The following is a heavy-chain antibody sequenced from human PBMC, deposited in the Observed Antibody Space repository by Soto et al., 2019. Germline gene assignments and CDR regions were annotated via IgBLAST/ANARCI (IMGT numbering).Heavy chain of an antibody. CDR1: GYSFTSYW. D-gene: IGHD2-8*01. J-gene: IGHJ6*02. V-gene: IGHV5-51*01. Sequence: PGASEKISCKGSGYSFTSYWMAWVRQMPGKGLEWMGIIYPGDSDTRYSPSFQGQVTISADKSISTAYLQWSSLKASDTAMYYCARLMGGGYYYYYGMDVWGQGTTVTVSS. CDR2: IYPGDSDT. CDR3: ARLMGGGYYYYYGMDV.